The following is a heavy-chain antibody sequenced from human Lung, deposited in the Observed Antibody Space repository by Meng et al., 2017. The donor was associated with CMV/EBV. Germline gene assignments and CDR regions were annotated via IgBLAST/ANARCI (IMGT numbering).Heavy chain of an antibody. CDR2: IDWNGGRT. CDR1: GFRFDDFG. Sequence: GGSXRLXCDASGFRFDDFGMGWVRQAPGKGLEWISGIDWNGGRTVYADSVKGRFTISRDNAENSLYVQMNSLRDEDTAVYYCVRDRIAYGLDVWGQGPTVTVSS. CDR3: VRDRIAYGLDV. J-gene: IGHJ6*02. V-gene: IGHV3-20*04. D-gene: IGHD2-15*01.